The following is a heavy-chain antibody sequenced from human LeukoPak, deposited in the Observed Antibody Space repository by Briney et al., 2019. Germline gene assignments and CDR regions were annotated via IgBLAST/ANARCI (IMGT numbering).Heavy chain of an antibody. CDR1: GGTFSSYA. CDR2: IIPIFGTA. J-gene: IGHJ4*02. Sequence: SVKVSCKASGGTFSSYAISWVRQAPGQGLEWMGGIIPIFGTANYAQKFQGRVTITADKSTGTAYMELSSLRSEDTAVYYCARGGVGYCSSTSCYRFDYWGQGTLVTVSS. D-gene: IGHD2-2*01. CDR3: ARGGVGYCSSTSCYRFDY. V-gene: IGHV1-69*06.